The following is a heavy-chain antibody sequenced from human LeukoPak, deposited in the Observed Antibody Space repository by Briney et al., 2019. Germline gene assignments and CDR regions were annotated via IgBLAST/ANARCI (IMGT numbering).Heavy chain of an antibody. CDR2: ISSSSSYI. J-gene: IGHJ3*02. CDR1: GFTFSSYS. Sequence: PGGSLRLSCAASGFTFSSYSMNWVRQAPGKGLEWVSSISSSSSYIYYADSVKGRFTISRDNAKNSLYLQMNSLRAEDTAVYYCARVPSEYYYDSSGYLGAFDIWGQGTMVTVSS. D-gene: IGHD3-22*01. CDR3: ARVPSEYYYDSSGYLGAFDI. V-gene: IGHV3-21*01.